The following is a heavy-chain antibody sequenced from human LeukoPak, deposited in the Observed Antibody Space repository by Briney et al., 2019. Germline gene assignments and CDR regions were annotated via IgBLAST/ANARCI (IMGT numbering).Heavy chain of an antibody. V-gene: IGHV4-61*08. CDR2: IYYSGST. CDR1: GRSISSGGYS. J-gene: IGHJ5*02. Sequence: SETLSLTCAVSGRSISSGGYSWSWIRQPPGKGLEWIGYIYYSGSTNNKPSVKSRVTISVDTSKTQFSLKLSSVTAADTAVYYCARGGYYGSGNDFRFDPWGQGTLVTVSS. D-gene: IGHD3-10*01. CDR3: ARGGYYGSGNDFRFDP.